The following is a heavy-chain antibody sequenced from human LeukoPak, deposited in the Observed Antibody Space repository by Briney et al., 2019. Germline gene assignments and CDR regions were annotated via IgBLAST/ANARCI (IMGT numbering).Heavy chain of an antibody. J-gene: IGHJ4*02. CDR2: IIASGGTT. CDR3: AKDFGDRFCYFDS. D-gene: IGHD4-17*01. Sequence: GGSLRLSCAASGFMFRNYAMDWVRQAPGKGLEWVSAIIASGGTTYYADSVKGRFTISRDNSKDTLFLQMNSLRAEDTAVYYCAKDFGDRFCYFDSWGQGTLVTVSS. V-gene: IGHV3-23*01. CDR1: GFMFRNYA.